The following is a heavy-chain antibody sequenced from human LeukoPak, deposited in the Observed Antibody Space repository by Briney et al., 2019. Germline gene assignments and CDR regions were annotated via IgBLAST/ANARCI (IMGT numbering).Heavy chain of an antibody. D-gene: IGHD4-17*01. CDR2: INTNTGNP. CDR1: GYTFTSYA. V-gene: IGHV7-4-1*02. CDR3: ARGDYGDFADY. Sequence: ASVKVSCKASGYTFTSYAMTWVRQAPGQGLEWTGWINTNTGNPTYAQGFTGRFVFSLDTSVSTAYLQISSLKAEDTAVYYCARGDYGDFADYWGQGTLVTVPS. J-gene: IGHJ4*02.